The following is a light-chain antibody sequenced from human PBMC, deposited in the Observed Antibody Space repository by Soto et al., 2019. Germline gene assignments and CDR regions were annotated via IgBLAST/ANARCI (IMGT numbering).Light chain of an antibody. CDR2: GAF. CDR1: PSVTNY. J-gene: IGKJ4*01. CDR3: QQRSNWPLT. V-gene: IGKV3-11*01. Sequence: EIVLTQSPATLSLSPGERATLSCRASPSVTNYLAWYQQKPGQAPRLVIYGAFNRATGIPARFSGSGSGTDFTLTISSLEPEDFAVYYCQQRSNWPLTFGGGTKVDIK.